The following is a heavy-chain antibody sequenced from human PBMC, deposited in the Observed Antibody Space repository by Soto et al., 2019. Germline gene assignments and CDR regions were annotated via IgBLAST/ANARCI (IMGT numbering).Heavy chain of an antibody. D-gene: IGHD5-18*01. CDR2: INSDGTRT. CDR1: GFTFNTYW. Sequence: EVQLVESGGTLVQPGGSLRLSCAASGFTFNTYWMHWVRQAPWTGLVWVSRINSDGTRTTYADSVKGRFTISRDNAKNPVYQQTNRLRAEHTAVYYCTTVDTHSYNWLDPWGQGTLVTVPS. CDR3: TTVDTHSYNWLDP. J-gene: IGHJ5*01. V-gene: IGHV3-74*01.